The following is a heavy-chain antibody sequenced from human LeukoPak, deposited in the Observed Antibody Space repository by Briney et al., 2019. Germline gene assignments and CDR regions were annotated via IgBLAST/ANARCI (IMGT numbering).Heavy chain of an antibody. D-gene: IGHD1-1*01. V-gene: IGHV1-18*01. CDR3: ARETSCGDRQPTGYFDY. J-gene: IGHJ4*02. CDR1: GYNFPLFV. CDR2: ISGYNGRT. Sequence: GASVKVSCKTSGYNFPLFVISWVRPPPGQGLEWMGWISGYNGRTIYAQTVQDRVTMTTDTSTRTVYMELRSLKPNDTAVYYCARETSCGDRQPTGYFDYWGQGSLVIVSS.